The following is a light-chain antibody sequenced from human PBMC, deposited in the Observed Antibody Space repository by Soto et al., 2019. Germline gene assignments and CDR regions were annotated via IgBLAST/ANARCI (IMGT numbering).Light chain of an antibody. J-gene: IGKJ3*01. Sequence: DIQMTQSPSSLSASVGDRVTITFQASQDISNYLNWYQQKPGKAPKLLIYDASNLETGVPSRFSGSGSGTYFTFTISSLQPEDIATYYCQQYDNLLGAFGPGTKVDIK. V-gene: IGKV1-33*01. CDR3: QQYDNLLGA. CDR1: QDISNY. CDR2: DAS.